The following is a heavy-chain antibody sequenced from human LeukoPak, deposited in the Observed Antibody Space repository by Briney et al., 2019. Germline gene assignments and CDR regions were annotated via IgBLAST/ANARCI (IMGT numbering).Heavy chain of an antibody. CDR1: GYTFTSYA. V-gene: IGHV1-18*01. CDR3: ARDYYDSSGYWGRDY. Sequence: ASVKVSCKASGYTFTSYAISWVRQAPGQGLEWMGWISAYNGNTNYAQKLQGRVTMTTDTSTSTAYMELRSLRSDDTAVYYCARDYYDSSGYWGRDYWGQGTLVTVSS. D-gene: IGHD3-22*01. CDR2: ISAYNGNT. J-gene: IGHJ4*02.